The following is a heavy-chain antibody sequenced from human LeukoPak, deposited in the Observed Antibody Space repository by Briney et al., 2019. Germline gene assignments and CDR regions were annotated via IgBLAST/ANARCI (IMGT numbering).Heavy chain of an antibody. J-gene: IGHJ4*02. Sequence: ASVKVSCKASGYTSTSYDINWVRQATGQGLAWMGWMNPNSGNTGYAQKFQGRVTVTRNTSISTAYVELSSLRSEDTAVYYCASRKSGYSYGTDYWGQGTLVTVSS. CDR1: GYTSTSYD. CDR3: ASRKSGYSYGTDY. V-gene: IGHV1-8*01. CDR2: MNPNSGNT. D-gene: IGHD5-18*01.